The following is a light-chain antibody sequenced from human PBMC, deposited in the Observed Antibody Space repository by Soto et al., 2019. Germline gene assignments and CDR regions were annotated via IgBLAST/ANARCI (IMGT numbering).Light chain of an antibody. CDR3: QQRYSWPRT. J-gene: IGKJ4*01. CDR1: QSVDSN. V-gene: IGKV3-11*01. CDR2: DAS. Sequence: EIVLTQSPATLSLSPGERATLSCRASQSVDSNLAWYQQKPGQAPRLVIYDASHRATGIPVRFSGSGSGTDFALTISGLEAEDFAVYYCQQRYSWPRTFGGGTKVEIK.